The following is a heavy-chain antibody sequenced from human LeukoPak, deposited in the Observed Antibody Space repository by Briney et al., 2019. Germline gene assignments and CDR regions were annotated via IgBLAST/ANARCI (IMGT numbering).Heavy chain of an antibody. CDR1: GFAFSSKD. Sequence: GGSLKLSCAASGFAFSSKDMYWVRQAPGKGLEWVSAITGGGEGTDYTVSVKGRFTISRDNSRNTVYLQMNSLRAEGTAIYYCASRDPCSGATCFGLAYWGQGTLVTVSS. D-gene: IGHD2-15*01. CDR3: ASRDPCSGATCFGLAY. V-gene: IGHV3-23*01. J-gene: IGHJ4*02. CDR2: ITGGGEGT.